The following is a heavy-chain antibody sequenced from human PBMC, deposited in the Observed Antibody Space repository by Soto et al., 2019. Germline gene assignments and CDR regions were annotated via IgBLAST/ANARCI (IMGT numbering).Heavy chain of an antibody. Sequence: SETLSRTCTVSGGSISSGGYYWSWIRQHPGKGLEWIGYIYYSGSTYYNPSLKSRVTISVDTSKNQFSLKLSSVTAADTAVYYCASSVEMATTLVLWGQGTLVTVS. CDR2: IYYSGST. CDR1: GGSISSGGYY. J-gene: IGHJ4*02. D-gene: IGHD5-12*01. CDR3: ASSVEMATTLVL. V-gene: IGHV4-31*03.